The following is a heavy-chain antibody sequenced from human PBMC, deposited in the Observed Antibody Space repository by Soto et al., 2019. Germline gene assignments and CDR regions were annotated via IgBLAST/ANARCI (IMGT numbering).Heavy chain of an antibody. CDR1: GYTLTELS. CDR3: AKGPDYDFWSGPHFDY. Sequence: ASVKVSCKVSGYTLTELSMHWVRQAPGKGLEWMGGFDPEDGETIYAQKFQGRVTMTEDTSTDTAYMELSSLRSEDTAVYYCAKGPDYDFWSGPHFDYWGQGTLVTVSS. CDR2: FDPEDGET. V-gene: IGHV1-24*01. D-gene: IGHD3-3*01. J-gene: IGHJ4*02.